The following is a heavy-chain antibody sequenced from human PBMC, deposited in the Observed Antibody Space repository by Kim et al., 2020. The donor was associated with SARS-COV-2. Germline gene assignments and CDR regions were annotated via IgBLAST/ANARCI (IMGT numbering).Heavy chain of an antibody. CDR3: ARDENNIAARRGGDYYYYGMDV. Sequence: GGSLRLSCAASGFTFSSYAMHWVRQAPGKGLEWVAVISYDGSNKYYADSVKGRFTISRDNSKNTLYLQMNSLRAEDTAVYYCARDENNIAARRGGDYYYYGMDVWGQGTTVTVSS. CDR1: GFTFSSYA. CDR2: ISYDGSNK. J-gene: IGHJ6*02. V-gene: IGHV3-30*04. D-gene: IGHD6-6*01.